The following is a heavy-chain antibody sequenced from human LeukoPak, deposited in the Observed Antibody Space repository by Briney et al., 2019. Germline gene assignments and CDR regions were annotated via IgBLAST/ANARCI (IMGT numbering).Heavy chain of an antibody. Sequence: SETLSLTCTVSGGSISNYYWNWIRQPPGKGLEWIGYILSSGSTHHNPSLTSRISLSVDTSKNQFSLKLSSVTAADTAVYYCAREGKLTGYFGGLGFNYWGQGILVTVSS. CDR1: GGSISNYY. V-gene: IGHV4-59*12. CDR2: ILSSGST. J-gene: IGHJ4*02. CDR3: AREGKLTGYFGGLGFNY. D-gene: IGHD6-19*01.